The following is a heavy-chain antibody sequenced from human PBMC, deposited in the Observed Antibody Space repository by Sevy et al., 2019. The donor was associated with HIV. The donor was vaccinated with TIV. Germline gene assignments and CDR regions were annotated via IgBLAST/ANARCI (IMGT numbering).Heavy chain of an antibody. CDR3: ARGGWGGFWSGYTQHGRGRYFDY. CDR1: GGSFSGYY. Sequence: QSQTLSLTCAVYGGSFSGYYWSWIRQPPGKGLEWIGEINHSGSTNYNPSLKSRVTISVDTSKNQFSLKLSSVTAADTAVYYCARGGWGGFWSGYTQHGRGRYFDYWGQGTLVTVSS. V-gene: IGHV4-34*01. CDR2: INHSGST. D-gene: IGHD3-3*01. J-gene: IGHJ4*02.